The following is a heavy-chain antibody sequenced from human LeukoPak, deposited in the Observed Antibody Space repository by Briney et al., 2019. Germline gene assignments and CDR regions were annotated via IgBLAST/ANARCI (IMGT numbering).Heavy chain of an antibody. J-gene: IGHJ3*02. Sequence: SETLSLTCAVSVYSISSGYYLGWIRQPPGKGLEWIGSIYHSGSTYYNPSLKSRVTISVDTSKNQFSLKLSSVTAADTAVYYCARYMVRGLIYPLNDAFDIRGQGTMVTVSS. CDR1: VYSISSGYY. CDR3: ARYMVRGLIYPLNDAFDI. V-gene: IGHV4-38-2*01. CDR2: IYHSGST. D-gene: IGHD3-10*01.